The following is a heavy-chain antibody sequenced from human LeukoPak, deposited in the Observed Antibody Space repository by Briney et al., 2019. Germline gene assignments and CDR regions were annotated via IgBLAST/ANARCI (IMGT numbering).Heavy chain of an antibody. D-gene: IGHD6-13*01. J-gene: IGHJ4*02. CDR1: GGTFSSYA. CDR2: IIPIFGTA. Sequence: ASVKVSCKASGGTFSSYAISWVRQAPGQGLEWMGGIIPIFGTANYAQKFQGRVTITTDESTSTAYMELSSLRSEDTAVYYCARGPGWQQLEGGYFDYWGQGTLVTVSS. V-gene: IGHV1-69*05. CDR3: ARGPGWQQLEGGYFDY.